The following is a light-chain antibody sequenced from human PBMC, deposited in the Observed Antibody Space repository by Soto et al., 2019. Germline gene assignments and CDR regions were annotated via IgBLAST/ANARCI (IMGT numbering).Light chain of an antibody. CDR3: MQALQTPPFT. J-gene: IGKJ3*01. CDR1: QSLLHSNGYNY. Sequence: DIVMTQSPLSLPVTPGEPASISCRSSQSLLHSNGYNYLDWYLQKPGQSPQLLIYLGSNRASGVPDRFSGSGSGTDFTLKISRVEAEDVEVYYCMQALQTPPFTFGPGTKVDIK. CDR2: LGS. V-gene: IGKV2-28*01.